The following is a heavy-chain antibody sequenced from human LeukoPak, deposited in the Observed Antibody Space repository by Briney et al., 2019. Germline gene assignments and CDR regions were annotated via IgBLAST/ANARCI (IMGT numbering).Heavy chain of an antibody. CDR3: ARNRYYYGSGNYGVPNWFDP. D-gene: IGHD3-10*01. V-gene: IGHV4-38-2*02. J-gene: IGHJ5*02. CDR1: GYSISSGYY. CDR2: INHSGST. Sequence: PSETLSLTCTVSGYSISSGYYWGWIRQPPGKGLEWIGSINHSGSTYYNPSLKSRVTISVDTSKNQFSLKLSSVTVADTAVYYCARNRYYYGSGNYGVPNWFDPWGQGTLVTVSS.